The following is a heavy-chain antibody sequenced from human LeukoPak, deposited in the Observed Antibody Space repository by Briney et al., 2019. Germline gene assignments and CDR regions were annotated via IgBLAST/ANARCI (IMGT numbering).Heavy chain of an antibody. CDR1: GGSFSGYY. D-gene: IGHD1-1*01. Sequence: NPSETLSLTCAVYGGSFSGYYWSWIRQPPGKGLEWIGEINHSGSTNYNPSLKSRVTISVDTSKNQFSLKLSSVTAADTAVYYCARDPLRVATTGTTLGYFDYWGQGILVTVSS. CDR3: ARDPLRVATTGTTLGYFDY. V-gene: IGHV4-34*01. J-gene: IGHJ4*02. CDR2: INHSGST.